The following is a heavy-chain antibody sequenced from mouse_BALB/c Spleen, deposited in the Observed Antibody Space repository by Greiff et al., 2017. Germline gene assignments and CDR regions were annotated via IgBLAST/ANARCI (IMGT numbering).Heavy chain of an antibody. V-gene: IGHV2-2*02. Sequence: VQLQQSGPGLVQPSQSLSITCTVSGFSLTSYGVHWVRQSPGKGLEWLGVIWSGGSTDYNAAFISRLSISKDNSKSQVFFKMNSLQANDTAIYYCARNPLDGYYAMDYWGQGTSVTVSS. CDR1: GFSLTSYG. D-gene: IGHD2-3*01. CDR3: ARNPLDGYYAMDY. J-gene: IGHJ4*01. CDR2: IWSGGST.